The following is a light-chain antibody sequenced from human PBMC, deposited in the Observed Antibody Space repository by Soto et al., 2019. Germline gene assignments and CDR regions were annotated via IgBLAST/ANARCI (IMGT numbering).Light chain of an antibody. CDR3: LLFYTDIRV. J-gene: IGLJ2*01. Sequence: QAMVTQEPSLTVSPGGTVTLTCGSSTGAVTSGHYPYWFQQKPGQAPRTLIYDTTNKHSWTPARFSGSLLGGKAALTLSGAQPEDEADYYCLLFYTDIRVFGGGTKLTVL. CDR1: TGAVTSGHY. V-gene: IGLV7-46*01. CDR2: DTT.